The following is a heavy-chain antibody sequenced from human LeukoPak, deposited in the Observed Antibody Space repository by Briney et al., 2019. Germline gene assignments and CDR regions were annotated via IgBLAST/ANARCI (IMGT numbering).Heavy chain of an antibody. CDR1: GFTFSSYE. D-gene: IGHD4-17*01. V-gene: IGHV3-48*03. CDR2: ITTSGSTM. CDR3: AKVTTLLMGEFDS. J-gene: IGHJ3*01. Sequence: PGGSLRLSCAASGFTFSSYEMNWVRQAPGRGLEWVSYITTSGSTMYYADSVKGRFTISRDNSKKTLSLQMDSLRLEDTAVYHCAKVTTLLMGEFDSWGQGTMVTVSS.